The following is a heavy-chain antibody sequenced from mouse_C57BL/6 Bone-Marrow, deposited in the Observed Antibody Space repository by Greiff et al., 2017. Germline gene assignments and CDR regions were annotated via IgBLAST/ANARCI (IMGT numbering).Heavy chain of an antibody. CDR1: GFTFSSSA. V-gene: IGHV5-9-1*02. CDR2: ISSGGDYI. Sequence: EVQGVESGEGLVKPGGSLKLSCAASGFTFSSSAMSWVRQTPEKRLEWVAYISSGGDYIYYADTVKGRFTISRDNARNTLYLQMRSLKSEDTAMYYCTRGYGSGLYAMDYWGQGTSVTVSS. D-gene: IGHD1-1*01. J-gene: IGHJ4*01. CDR3: TRGYGSGLYAMDY.